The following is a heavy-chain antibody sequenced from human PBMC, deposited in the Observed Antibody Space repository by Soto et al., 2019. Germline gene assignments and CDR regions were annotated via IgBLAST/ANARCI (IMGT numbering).Heavy chain of an antibody. Sequence: QVQLQQWGAGLLKPSETLSLTCAVYGGSFSGYYWSWIRQTPGKGLEWIGEINDSGSTNNNPSLKSRVTILVDTPKNQCSLKLSSVTAADTAVYYCARGLLLWFGELSRRGGYYDYMDVGGKGTTVTVSS. J-gene: IGHJ6*03. CDR1: GGSFSGYY. V-gene: IGHV4-34*01. CDR3: ARGLLLWFGELSRRGGYYDYMDV. CDR2: INDSGST. D-gene: IGHD3-10*01.